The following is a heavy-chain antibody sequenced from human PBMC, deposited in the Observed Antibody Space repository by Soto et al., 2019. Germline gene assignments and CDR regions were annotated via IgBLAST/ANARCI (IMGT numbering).Heavy chain of an antibody. CDR2: INHSGST. V-gene: IGHV4-34*01. Sequence: SXTLSLTCAVSGGSISSGGYYWSWIRQPPGKGLEWIGEINHSGSTNYNPSLKSRVTISVDTSKNQFSLKLSSVTAADTAVYYCARAPIVVVIRDRGYYFDYCGQGTLVTVSS. J-gene: IGHJ4*02. D-gene: IGHD3-22*01. CDR1: GGSISSGGYY. CDR3: ARAPIVVVIRDRGYYFDY.